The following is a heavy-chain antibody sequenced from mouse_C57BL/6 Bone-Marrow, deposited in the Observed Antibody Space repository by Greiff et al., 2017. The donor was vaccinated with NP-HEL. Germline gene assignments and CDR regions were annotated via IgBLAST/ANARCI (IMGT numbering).Heavy chain of an antibody. V-gene: IGHV1-42*01. Sequence: VQLQQSGPELVKPGASVKISCKASGYSFTGYYMNWVKQSPEKSLEWIGEINPSTGGTTYNQKFKAKATLTVDKSSSTAYMQLKSLTSEDSAVYYCARGYYYGSSYGYAMDYWGQGTSVTVSS. CDR3: ARGYYYGSSYGYAMDY. CDR2: INPSTGGT. D-gene: IGHD1-1*01. CDR1: GYSFTGYY. J-gene: IGHJ4*01.